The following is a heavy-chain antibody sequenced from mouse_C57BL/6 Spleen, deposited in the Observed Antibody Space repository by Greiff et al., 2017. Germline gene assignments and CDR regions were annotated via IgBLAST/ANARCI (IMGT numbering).Heavy chain of an antibody. CDR3: ARFDTTVVADY. CDR1: GYTFTSYW. J-gene: IGHJ2*01. D-gene: IGHD1-1*01. Sequence: VKLQQPGAELVRPGTSVKLSCKASGYTFTSYWMHWVKQRPGQGLEWIGVIDPSDSYTNYNQKFKGKATLTVDTSSSTAYMQLSSLTSEDSAVYYCARFDTTVVADYWGQGTTLTVSS. CDR2: IDPSDSYT. V-gene: IGHV1-59*01.